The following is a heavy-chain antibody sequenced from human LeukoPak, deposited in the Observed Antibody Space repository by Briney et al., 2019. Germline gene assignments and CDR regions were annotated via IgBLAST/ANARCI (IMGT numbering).Heavy chain of an antibody. J-gene: IGHJ6*03. CDR1: GFTFSSYA. V-gene: IGHV3-23*01. CDR3: ARTYCSSTSCLYYYYMDV. Sequence: PGGSLRLSCAASGFTFSSYAMSWVRQAPGKGLEWVSGISGSSGSTYYADSVKGRFTISRDNSKNTLYLQMNSLRAEDTAVYYCARTYCSSTSCLYYYYMDVWGKGTTVTVSS. D-gene: IGHD2-2*01. CDR2: ISGSSGST.